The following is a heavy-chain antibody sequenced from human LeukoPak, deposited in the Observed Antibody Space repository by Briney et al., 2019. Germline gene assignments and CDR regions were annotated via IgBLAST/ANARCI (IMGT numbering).Heavy chain of an antibody. CDR1: GFTVSSNY. V-gene: IGHV3-53*01. J-gene: IGHJ4*02. CDR3: ARDTRLYSGSGSYFLDY. CDR2: IYSGGST. Sequence: GGSLRLSCAASGFTVSSNYMSWVRQAPGKGLEWVSVIYSGGSTYYADSVKGRFTISRDNSKNTLYLQMNSLRAEDTAVYYCARDTRLYSGSGSYFLDYWGQGTLVTVSS. D-gene: IGHD3-10*01.